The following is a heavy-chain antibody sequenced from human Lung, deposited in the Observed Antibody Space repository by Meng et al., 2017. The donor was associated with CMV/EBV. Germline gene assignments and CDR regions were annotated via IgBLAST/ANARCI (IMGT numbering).Heavy chain of an antibody. CDR1: GFTFSSYS. J-gene: IGHJ3*02. CDR2: ISSSSSYI. D-gene: IGHD2-2*01. Sequence: GGSXRLSCAASGFTFSSYSMNWVRQAPGKGLEWVSSISSSSSYIYYADSVKGRFTISRDNAKNSLYLQMNSLRAENTAMYYCARDHVCSSTSCYFAAGVPPDAFDIWXQGTMVTVSS. CDR3: ARDHVCSSTSCYFAAGVPPDAFDI. V-gene: IGHV3-21*01.